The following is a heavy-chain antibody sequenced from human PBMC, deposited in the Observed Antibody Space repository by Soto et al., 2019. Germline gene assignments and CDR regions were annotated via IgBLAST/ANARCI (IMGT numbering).Heavy chain of an antibody. CDR2: IVIGSTYT. V-gene: IGHV3-11*06. CDR3: ARVDGESRMDV. Sequence: VQLVESGGGLVKPGGSLRLSCAASGFTFSDYYMAWTRQAPGKGLEWIAYIVIGSTYTNYADSVKGRFSISRDNARESLFLEMNSLRADDTALYYCARVDGESRMDVWGQGTTVSVS. D-gene: IGHD2-21*01. J-gene: IGHJ6*02. CDR1: GFTFSDYY.